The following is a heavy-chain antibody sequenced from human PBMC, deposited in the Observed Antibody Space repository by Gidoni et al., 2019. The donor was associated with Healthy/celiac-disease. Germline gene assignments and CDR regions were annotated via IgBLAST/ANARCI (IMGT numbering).Heavy chain of an antibody. CDR2: IYYSGST. D-gene: IGHD3-10*01. CDR1: GGSISSSSYY. CDR3: AAHYYGSGSYYKDKWWYFDL. V-gene: IGHV4-39*01. J-gene: IGHJ2*01. Sequence: QLQLQESGPGLVKPSETLSLTCTVSGGSISSSSYYWGWIRQPPGKGLEWIGSIYYSGSTYYNPSLKSRVTISVDTSKNQFSLKLSSVTAADTAVYYCAAHYYGSGSYYKDKWWYFDLWGRGTLVTVSS.